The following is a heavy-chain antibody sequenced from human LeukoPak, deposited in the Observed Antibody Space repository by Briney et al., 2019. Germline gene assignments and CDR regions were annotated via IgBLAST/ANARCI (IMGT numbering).Heavy chain of an antibody. D-gene: IGHD6-13*01. CDR2: INWNGGST. Sequence: GGSLRLSCAASGFTFDDYGMSWVRQAPGKGLEWVSGINWNGGSTGYADSVKGRFTISRDNAKNSLYLQMNSLRAEDTALYYCARAGIAAAILYWFDPWGQGTLVTVSS. CDR1: GFTFDDYG. CDR3: ARAGIAAAILYWFDP. J-gene: IGHJ5*02. V-gene: IGHV3-20*04.